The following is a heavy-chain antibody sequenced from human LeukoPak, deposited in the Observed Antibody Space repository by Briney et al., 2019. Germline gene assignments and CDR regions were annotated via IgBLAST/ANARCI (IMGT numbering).Heavy chain of an antibody. CDR3: ARDPYYYDSSGYLDY. Sequence: ASVKVSCKASGYTFTSYAMHWVRQAPGQRLEWMGWINAGNGNTKYSQKFQGRVTITRDTSASTAYMELSSLRSEDTAVYYCARDPYYYDSSGYLDYRGQGTLVTVSS. CDR1: GYTFTSYA. J-gene: IGHJ4*02. CDR2: INAGNGNT. D-gene: IGHD3-22*01. V-gene: IGHV1-3*01.